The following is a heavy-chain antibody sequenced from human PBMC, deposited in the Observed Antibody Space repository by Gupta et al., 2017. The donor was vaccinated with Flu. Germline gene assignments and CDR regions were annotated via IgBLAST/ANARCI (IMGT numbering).Heavy chain of an antibody. D-gene: IGHD1-7*01. J-gene: IGHJ4*02. Sequence: SPSRGLEWLGRTYDRSKWYNDYAVSVKSRITINPDTSKNQFSLQLNSVTPEDTAVYYCARDLEGAGTPEFDYWGQGTLVTVSS. CDR3: ARDLEGAGTPEFDY. CDR2: TYDRSKWYN. V-gene: IGHV6-1*01.